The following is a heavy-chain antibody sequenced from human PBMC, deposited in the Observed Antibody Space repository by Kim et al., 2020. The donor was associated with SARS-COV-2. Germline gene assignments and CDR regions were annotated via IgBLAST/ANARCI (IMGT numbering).Heavy chain of an antibody. CDR3: ARDSHYYDSSGAYFDY. J-gene: IGHJ4*02. Sequence: KYQGRVTITADESTSTADMELSSLRSEDTAVYYCARDSHYYDSSGAYFDYWGQGTLVTVSS. D-gene: IGHD3-22*01. V-gene: IGHV1-69*01.